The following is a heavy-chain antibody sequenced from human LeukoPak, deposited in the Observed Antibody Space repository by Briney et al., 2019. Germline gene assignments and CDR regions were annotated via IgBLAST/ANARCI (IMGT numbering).Heavy chain of an antibody. J-gene: IGHJ6*02. D-gene: IGHD2-2*01. V-gene: IGHV3-21*01. CDR1: GFTFSSYS. CDR2: ISSSSSYI. Sequence: GGSLRLSCAASGFTFSSYSMNWVRQAPGKGLEWVSSISSSSSYIYYADSVKGRFTISGDNAKNSLYLQMNSLRAEDTAVYYCARRGYCSSTSCYNRIYYGMDVWGQGTTVTVSS. CDR3: ARRGYCSSTSCYNRIYYGMDV.